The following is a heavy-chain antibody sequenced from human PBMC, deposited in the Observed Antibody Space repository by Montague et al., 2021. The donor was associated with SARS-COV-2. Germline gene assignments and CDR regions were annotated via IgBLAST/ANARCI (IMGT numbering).Heavy chain of an antibody. Sequence: SETLSLTCTVSGGSITSSAYYWSWIRQSPGKGLEWIGTIYYSGNTYSNPSLKSRVTISMDTSKSQVSLKINSVTAADTPVYFCASLGSPAYCGGDCYLRDYGMDVWGQGTRVTVS. D-gene: IGHD2-21*02. CDR1: GGSITSSAYY. J-gene: IGHJ6*02. CDR2: IYYSGNT. CDR3: ASLGSPAYCGGDCYLRDYGMDV. V-gene: IGHV4-39*01.